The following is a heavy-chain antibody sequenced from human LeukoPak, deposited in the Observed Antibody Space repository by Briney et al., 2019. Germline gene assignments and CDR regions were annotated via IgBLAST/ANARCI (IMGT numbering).Heavy chain of an antibody. Sequence: PGGSLRLSCAASGFTFSSYGMHWVRQAPGKGLGWVAFIRYDGSNKYYADSVKGRFTISRDNSKNTLYLQMNSLRAEDTAVYYCAKDSSIFGVVFYFDYWGQGTLVTVSS. CDR1: GFTFSSYG. D-gene: IGHD3-3*01. V-gene: IGHV3-30*02. CDR3: AKDSSIFGVVFYFDY. CDR2: IRYDGSNK. J-gene: IGHJ4*02.